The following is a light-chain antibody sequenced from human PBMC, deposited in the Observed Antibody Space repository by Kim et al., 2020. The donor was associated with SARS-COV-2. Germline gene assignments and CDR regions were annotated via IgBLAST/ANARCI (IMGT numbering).Light chain of an antibody. CDR3: QQYDDLPYT. J-gene: IGKJ2*01. V-gene: IGKV1-33*01. Sequence: DIQMTQSPSSLSASVGDRVTITCQASQDISNFLNWFQQKPGKAPNLVIYGASNLETGVPPRFSGRRSGTHFTFTISSLRPEDVATYYCQQYDDLPYTFGQGTKLEI. CDR2: GAS. CDR1: QDISNF.